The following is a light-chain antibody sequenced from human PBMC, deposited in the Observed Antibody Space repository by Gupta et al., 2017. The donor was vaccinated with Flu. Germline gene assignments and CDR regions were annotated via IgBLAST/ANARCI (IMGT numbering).Light chain of an antibody. CDR1: QSVSSN. Sequence: GERATLSCRASQSVSSNLAWYQQKPGQAPRLLIYGASTRATGIPARFRGSGSGTEFTLTISSLQSEDFAVYYCQQYNNWPPLFGGGTKVEIK. CDR2: GAS. J-gene: IGKJ4*01. V-gene: IGKV3-15*01. CDR3: QQYNNWPPL.